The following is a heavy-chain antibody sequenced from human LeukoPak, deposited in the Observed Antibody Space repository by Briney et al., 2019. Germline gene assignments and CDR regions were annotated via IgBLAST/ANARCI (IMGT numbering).Heavy chain of an antibody. CDR1: GYTFTTYG. CDR3: ARNPDPLYYYDGSEDAFDI. J-gene: IGHJ3*02. CDR2: ISAYNGHT. V-gene: IGHV1-18*01. Sequence: ASVKVSXKASGYTFTTYGVSWVRQAPGQGLEWIGWISAYNGHTSYAQKLQGRVTMTTDTSTSTAYMELRSLRSDDTAVYYCARNPDPLYYYDGSEDAFDIWGQGTMVTVSS. D-gene: IGHD3-22*01.